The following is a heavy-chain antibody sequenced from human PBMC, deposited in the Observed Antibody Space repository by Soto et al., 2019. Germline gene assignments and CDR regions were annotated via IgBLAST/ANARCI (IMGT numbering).Heavy chain of an antibody. Sequence: SGPTLVNPTQTLTLTCTFSGFSLSTSGVGVGWIRQPPGKALEWLALIYWDDDKRYSPSLKSRLTITKDTSKNQVVLTMTNMDPVDTATYYCAHRPSAVVAAVGGLPTFDPWGQGTLVTVSS. J-gene: IGHJ5*02. D-gene: IGHD2-15*01. CDR1: GFSLSTSGVG. CDR3: AHRPSAVVAAVGGLPTFDP. CDR2: IYWDDDK. V-gene: IGHV2-5*02.